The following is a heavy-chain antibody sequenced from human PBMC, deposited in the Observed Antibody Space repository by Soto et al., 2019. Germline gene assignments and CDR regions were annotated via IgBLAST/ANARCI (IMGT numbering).Heavy chain of an antibody. D-gene: IGHD1-26*01. CDR1: GFTFSSYA. CDR2: ISGSGGST. J-gene: IGHJ4*02. CDR3: AKRGSGSQFDY. V-gene: IGHV3-23*01. Sequence: VGSLRLSCAASGFTFSSYAMSWVRQAPGKGMEWVSVISGSGGSTYYADSVKGRFTISRDNSKNTLYLQMNSLRAEDTAVYYCAKRGSGSQFDYWGQGTLVTVS.